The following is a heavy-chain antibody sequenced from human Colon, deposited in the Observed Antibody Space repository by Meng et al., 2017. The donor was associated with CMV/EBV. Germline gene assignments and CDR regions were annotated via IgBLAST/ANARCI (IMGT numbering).Heavy chain of an antibody. CDR3: ATSPCVTAVTCAVALEPKDAFDV. Sequence: SVKVSCKTAGLTFGSSAISWVRQAPGQGLEWMGGIIPFVGVPKYTEKFQGRATFTADTSTGTAYMELSNLRSEDTAMYYCATSPCVTAVTCAVALEPKDAFDVWGQGTMVTVSS. J-gene: IGHJ3*01. D-gene: IGHD2-21*02. CDR2: IIPFVGVP. V-gene: IGHV1-69*10. CDR1: GLTFGSSA.